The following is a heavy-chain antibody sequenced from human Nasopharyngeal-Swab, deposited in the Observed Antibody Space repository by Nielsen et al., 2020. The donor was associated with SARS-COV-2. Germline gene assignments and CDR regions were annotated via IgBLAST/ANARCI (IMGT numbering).Heavy chain of an antibody. D-gene: IGHD3-3*01. J-gene: IGHJ6*03. Sequence: WVRQAPGQRLEWMGWINAGNGNTKYSQKFQGRVTITRDTSASTAYMELSSLRSEDTAVYYCARGSGYYTYYHMDVRGKGTTVTVSS. CDR3: ARGSGYYTYYHMDV. V-gene: IGHV1-3*01. CDR2: INAGNGNT.